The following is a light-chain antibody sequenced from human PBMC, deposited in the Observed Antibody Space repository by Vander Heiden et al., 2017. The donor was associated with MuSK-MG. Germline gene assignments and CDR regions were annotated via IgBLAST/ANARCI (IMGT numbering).Light chain of an antibody. J-gene: IGLJ2*01. CDR1: RSDFVNYNL. Sequence: SALTQPSFESGSPGQSITISCTGTRSDFVNYNLVSWYQQHPGKVPKVIIFEVNKRASGVSHRFSGSKSGNTAFLTISGLQAEDEADYYCCSYADRARFGGGTKLTVL. V-gene: IGLV2-23*02. CDR2: EVN. CDR3: CSYADRAR.